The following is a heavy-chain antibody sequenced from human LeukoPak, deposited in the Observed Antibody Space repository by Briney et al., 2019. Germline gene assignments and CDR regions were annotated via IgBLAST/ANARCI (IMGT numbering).Heavy chain of an antibody. V-gene: IGHV3-21*01. CDR3: ARGGTVTTMDY. Sequence: GGSLRLSCAASGSTFSSYSMNWVRQAPGKGLEWVSSISSSSSYIYYADSVKGRFTISRDNAKNSLYLQMNSLRAEDTAVYYCARGGTVTTMDYWGQGTLVTVSS. D-gene: IGHD4-17*01. CDR2: ISSSSSYI. J-gene: IGHJ4*02. CDR1: GSTFSSYS.